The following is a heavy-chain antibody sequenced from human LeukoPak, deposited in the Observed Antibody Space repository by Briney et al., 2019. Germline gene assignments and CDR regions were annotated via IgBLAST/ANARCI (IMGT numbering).Heavy chain of an antibody. Sequence: ASVKVSCKASGYTFTSYYMHWVRQAPGQGLEWMGLINPTGGGTGYAQKFQGRVTMTRDMSTSTDYMELRSLRSDDTAVCYCARGDSAHDAFDIWGQGTMVTVSS. V-gene: IGHV1-46*01. CDR1: GYTFTSYY. CDR3: ARGDSAHDAFDI. D-gene: IGHD2-21*02. J-gene: IGHJ3*02. CDR2: INPTGGGT.